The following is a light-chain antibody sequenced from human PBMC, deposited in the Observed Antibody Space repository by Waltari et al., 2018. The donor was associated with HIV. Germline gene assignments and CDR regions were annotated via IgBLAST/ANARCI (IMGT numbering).Light chain of an antibody. CDR3: QQYSAYPLT. V-gene: IGKV1-5*03. CDR2: KAS. CDR1: QSIGQW. Sequence: DIHMNQSPSTLSASVGDSVIITCRANQSIGQWLAWYQQKPGKAPKRLIYKASSLEGGVPSRFSARASATEFTLTISSLQPDDFATYYCQQYSAYPLTFGGGTKVEIK. J-gene: IGKJ4*01.